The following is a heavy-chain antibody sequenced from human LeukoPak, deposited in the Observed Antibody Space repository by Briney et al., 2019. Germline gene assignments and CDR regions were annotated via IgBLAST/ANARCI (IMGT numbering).Heavy chain of an antibody. CDR3: ARVRIGETSYDASDV. CDR2: IYITGST. J-gene: IGHJ3*01. D-gene: IGHD1-26*01. Sequence: PSETLSLTCTVSGGSISSYYWTWIRQPPGKGLGLIGDIYITGSTNYNPYLKRRVTMSVDTSKNQFSLRLSSVTAADTAVYYCARVRIGETSYDASDVWGLGTMVTVSS. V-gene: IGHV4-59*13. CDR1: GGSISSYY.